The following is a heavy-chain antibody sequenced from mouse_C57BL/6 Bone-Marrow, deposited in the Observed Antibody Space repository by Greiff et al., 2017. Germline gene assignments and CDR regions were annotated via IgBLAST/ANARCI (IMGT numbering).Heavy chain of an antibody. CDR2: IDPNSGGT. J-gene: IGHJ2*01. Sequence: QVHVKQPGAELVKPGASVKLSCKASGYTFTSYWMHWVKQRPGRGLEWIGRIDPNSGGTKYNEKFKSKATLTVDKPSSTAYMQLSSLTSEDSAVYDCARNGSSQYYFDYWGQGTTLTVSS. CDR1: GYTFTSYW. CDR3: ARNGSSQYYFDY. D-gene: IGHD1-1*01. V-gene: IGHV1-72*01.